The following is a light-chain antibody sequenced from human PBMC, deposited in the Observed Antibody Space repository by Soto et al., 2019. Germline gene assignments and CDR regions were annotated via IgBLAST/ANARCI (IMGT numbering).Light chain of an antibody. J-gene: IGKJ4*01. V-gene: IGKV3-11*01. CDR1: QSVSSY. CDR2: DAS. Sequence: EIVLTQSPATLSLSPGERATLSCRASQSVSSYLAWYQQKLGQAPRLLIYDASNTATGIPARFSGSGSGTDFTLTISSLEPEDFAVYYCQQRSNWPLTFGGGTKVEIK. CDR3: QQRSNWPLT.